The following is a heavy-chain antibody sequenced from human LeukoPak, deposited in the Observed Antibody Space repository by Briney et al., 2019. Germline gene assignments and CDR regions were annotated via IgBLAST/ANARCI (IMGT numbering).Heavy chain of an antibody. CDR1: GFTFSSYG. V-gene: IGHV3-30*02. CDR2: IRYDGSNK. D-gene: IGHD3-10*01. CDR3: AKDFRTDITMVRGVAFDC. Sequence: PGGSLRLSCAASGFTFSSYGMHWVRQAPGKGLEWVAFIRYDGSNKYYADSVKGRFTISRDNSKNTLYLQMNSLRAEDTAVYYCAKDFRTDITMVRGVAFDCWGQGTLVTVSS. J-gene: IGHJ4*02.